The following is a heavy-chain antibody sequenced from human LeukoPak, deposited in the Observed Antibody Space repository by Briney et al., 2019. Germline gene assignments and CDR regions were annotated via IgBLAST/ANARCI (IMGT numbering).Heavy chain of an antibody. J-gene: IGHJ4*02. CDR2: ISGSGSTI. CDR3: AGGCTSRYVPDY. Sequence: GGSLRLSCAASGFTFSSYAMSWVRQAPGKGLEWVSYISGSGSTIYYADSVKGRFTISRDNAKNSLYLQMNSLRAEDTAVYYCAGGCTSRYVPDYWGQGTLVTVSS. D-gene: IGHD2-2*01. CDR1: GFTFSSYA. V-gene: IGHV3-48*04.